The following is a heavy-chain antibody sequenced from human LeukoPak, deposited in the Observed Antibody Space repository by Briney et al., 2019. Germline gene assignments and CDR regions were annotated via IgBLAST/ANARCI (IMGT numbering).Heavy chain of an antibody. CDR2: IYSGGST. V-gene: IGHV4-61*08. CDR3: ARLQGSGSYSPYYFDY. D-gene: IGHD3-10*01. J-gene: IGHJ4*02. CDR1: GGSVTSGGYY. Sequence: SETLSLTCTVSGGSVTSGGYYWSWIRQHPGKGPEWIGFIYSGGSTFYNPSLKSRVTISVDTSKNQFSLKLSSVTAADTAVYYCARLQGSGSYSPYYFDYWGQGTLVTVSS.